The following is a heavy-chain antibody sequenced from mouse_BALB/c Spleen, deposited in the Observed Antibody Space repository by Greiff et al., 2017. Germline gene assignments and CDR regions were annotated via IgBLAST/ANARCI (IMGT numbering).Heavy chain of an antibody. D-gene: IGHD2-3*01. Sequence: QVQLKQSGAELAKPGASVKMSCKASGYTFTSYWMHWVKQRPGQGLEWIGYINPSTGYTEYNQKFKDKATLTADKSSSTAYMQLSSLTSEDSAVYYCARGGYDGGPFAYWGQGTLVTVSA. J-gene: IGHJ3*01. CDR3: ARGGYDGGPFAY. CDR2: INPSTGYT. V-gene: IGHV1-7*01. CDR1: GYTFTSYW.